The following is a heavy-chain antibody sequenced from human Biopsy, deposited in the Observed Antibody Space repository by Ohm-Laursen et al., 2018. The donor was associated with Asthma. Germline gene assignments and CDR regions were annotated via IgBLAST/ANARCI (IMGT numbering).Heavy chain of an antibody. CDR1: GFTFSNYL. Sequence: SLRLSCAASGFTFSNYLMHWVRQAPGKGLEYVSAINSNGGSTYHADSVRGRFTISRDNSENTLYLHMSSLRADDTAVYYCARDVMEWYLPAFDFWGQGTLVTVSS. CDR2: INSNGGST. D-gene: IGHD3-3*01. V-gene: IGHV3-64D*08. J-gene: IGHJ4*02. CDR3: ARDVMEWYLPAFDF.